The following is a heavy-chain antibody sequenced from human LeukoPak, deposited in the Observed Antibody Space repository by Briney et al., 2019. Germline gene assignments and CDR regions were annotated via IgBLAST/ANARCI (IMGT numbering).Heavy chain of an antibody. CDR1: AFTVNNKY. CDR3: ARGGAYNTHGVLDY. D-gene: IGHD1-1*01. V-gene: IGHV3-53*01. CDR2: IYSDGTT. J-gene: IGHJ4*02. Sequence: GGSLRLSCADSAFTVNNKYMSWVRQAPGQGLEWGSVIYSDGTTYYADSVQGRFTISTDNSRNTLYLQMTSLRAEDTALYYCARGGAYNTHGVLDYWAREPWSPSPQ.